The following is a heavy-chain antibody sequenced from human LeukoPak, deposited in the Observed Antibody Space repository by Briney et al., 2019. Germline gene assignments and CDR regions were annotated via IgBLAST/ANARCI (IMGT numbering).Heavy chain of an antibody. CDR3: ARDLRSIAARPFDY. D-gene: IGHD6-6*01. CDR2: IKEDGNEK. CDR1: GFTFSDHW. V-gene: IGHV3-7*01. Sequence: PGGSLRLSCAASGFTFSDHWMSWVRQAPGKGLEWVANIKEDGNEKYYADSVKGRFTISRDNTKNSLYLQMNSLRAEDTAVYYCARDLRSIAARPFDYWGQGTLVTVSS. J-gene: IGHJ4*02.